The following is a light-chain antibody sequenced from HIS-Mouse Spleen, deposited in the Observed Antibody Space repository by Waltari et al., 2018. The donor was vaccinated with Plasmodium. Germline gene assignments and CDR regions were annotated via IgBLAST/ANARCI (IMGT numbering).Light chain of an antibody. Sequence: SYELTQPPSVSVSPGQTARITCSGDALPKKYAYWYQQKSGQAPVLVIYEDRKRPSGIPGGFSGSSSGTIATLTISGAQVEDEADYYCYSTDSSGNHRVFGGGTKLTVL. CDR1: ALPKKY. V-gene: IGLV3-10*01. CDR3: YSTDSSGNHRV. CDR2: EDR. J-gene: IGLJ3*02.